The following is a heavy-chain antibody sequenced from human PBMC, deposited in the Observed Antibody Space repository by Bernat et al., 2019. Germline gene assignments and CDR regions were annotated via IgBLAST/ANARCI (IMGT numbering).Heavy chain of an antibody. CDR1: GFTFSSYA. J-gene: IGHJ3*02. Sequence: QVQLVESGGSVVQPGRSLRLSCAASGFTFSSYAMHWVRQAPGKGLEWVAVISYDGSNKYYADSVKGRFTISRDNSKNTLYLQMNSLRAEDTAVYYCASIVLMVYATDTAFDIWGQGTMVTVSS. CDR2: ISYDGSNK. D-gene: IGHD2-8*01. CDR3: ASIVLMVYATDTAFDI. V-gene: IGHV3-30-3*01.